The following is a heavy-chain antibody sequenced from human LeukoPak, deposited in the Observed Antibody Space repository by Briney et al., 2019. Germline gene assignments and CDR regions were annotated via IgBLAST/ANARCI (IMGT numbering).Heavy chain of an antibody. V-gene: IGHV3-48*01. CDR3: ARGAYYYED. Sequence: GGSLRLSCAASGFTFSSHSMTWVRQAPGKGLEWVSYISSSSSTIYYADSVKGRFTISRDNAKNSLYLQMNSLRAEDTAVYYCARGAYYYEDWGQGTLVTVSS. CDR1: GFTFSSHS. CDR2: ISSSSSTI. J-gene: IGHJ4*02. D-gene: IGHD3-22*01.